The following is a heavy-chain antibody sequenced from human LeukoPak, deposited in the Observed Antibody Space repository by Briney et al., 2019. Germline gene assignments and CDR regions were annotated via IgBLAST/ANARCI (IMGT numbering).Heavy chain of an antibody. J-gene: IGHJ3*02. CDR1: GFTFRNYV. D-gene: IGHD6-13*01. V-gene: IGHV3-30-3*01. Sequence: GGSLRLSCAASGFTFRNYVIHWVRQAPGKGLEWVAVTSSDLNVKLYADSVKGRFTISRDNAKSSLYLQMNSLRAEDTAVYYCARVWQQLILRPDAFDIWGRGTMVTVSS. CDR2: TSSDLNVK. CDR3: ARVWQQLILRPDAFDI.